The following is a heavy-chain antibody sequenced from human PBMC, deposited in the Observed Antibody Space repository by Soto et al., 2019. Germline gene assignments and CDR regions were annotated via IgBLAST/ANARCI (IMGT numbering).Heavy chain of an antibody. CDR3: ARHRGEWEQLVYYYYYYYMDV. CDR1: GGSISSSSYY. CDR2: IYYSGST. J-gene: IGHJ6*03. Sequence: SETLSLTCTVSGGSISSSSYYWGWIRQPPGKGLEWIGSIYYSGSTYYNPSLKSRVTISVDTSKNQFSLKLSSVTAADTAVYYCARHRGEWEQLVYYYYYYYMDVWGKGTTVTVSS. D-gene: IGHD6-6*01. V-gene: IGHV4-39*01.